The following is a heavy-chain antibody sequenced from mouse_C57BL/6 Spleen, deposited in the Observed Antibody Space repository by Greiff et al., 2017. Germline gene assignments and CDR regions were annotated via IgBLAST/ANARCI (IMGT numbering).Heavy chain of an antibody. Sequence: DVQLVESGGGLVQPGGSLSLSCAASGFTFTDYYMSWVRQPPGKALEWLGFIRNKANGYTTEYSASVKGRFTISRDNSQSILYLQMNALRAEDSATYYCARGGYGNSYFDYWGQGTTLTVSS. CDR3: ARGGYGNSYFDY. V-gene: IGHV7-3*01. CDR1: GFTFTDYY. CDR2: IRNKANGYTT. D-gene: IGHD2-1*01. J-gene: IGHJ2*01.